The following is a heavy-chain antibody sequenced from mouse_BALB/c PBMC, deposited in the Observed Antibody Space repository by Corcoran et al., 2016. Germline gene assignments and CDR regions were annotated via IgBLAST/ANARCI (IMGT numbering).Heavy chain of an antibody. Sequence: VQLQQSGPELVKPGASMKISCKASGYSFTGYTMNWVKQSHGKNLEWIGRINPYNGCTSYNQNVQGKAKLTVDKSDSTAYMERLSLTTADSAFDDGARSGYEYSWVADWGQGTLVTV. CDR2: INPYNGCT. D-gene: IGHD3-1*01. CDR3: ARSGYEYSWVAD. V-gene: IGHV1-18*01. J-gene: IGHJ3*01. CDR1: GYSFTGYT.